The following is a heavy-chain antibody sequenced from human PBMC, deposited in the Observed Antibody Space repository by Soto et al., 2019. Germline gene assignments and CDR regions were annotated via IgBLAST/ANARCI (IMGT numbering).Heavy chain of an antibody. CDR1: GYTFTRYG. D-gene: IGHD3-16*01. Sequence: QVQLVQSGAEVKKPGASVKVSCKASGYTFTRYGISWVRQAPGQGLEWMGWISAYNGNTNYAQKLQDRVTMTADTPTGTADMELWSLRSHDTAVYYWARDLGETRLAVWGQGTTVTVSS. CDR2: ISAYNGNT. CDR3: ARDLGETRLAV. J-gene: IGHJ6*02. V-gene: IGHV1-18*01.